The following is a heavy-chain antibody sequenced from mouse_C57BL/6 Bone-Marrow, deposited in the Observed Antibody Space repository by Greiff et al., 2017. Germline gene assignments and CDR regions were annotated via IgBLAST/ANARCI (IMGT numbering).Heavy chain of an antibody. CDR2: LNPSTGGT. J-gene: IGHJ3*01. Sequence: EVQLQQSGPELVKPGASVKISCKASGYSFPGYYMNWVKQSPEKSLEWIGELNPSTGGTTYNQKFKAKATLTVDKSSSTAYMQLKSRTSEDSAVYYCARERGYYVFAYWGQGTLVTVSA. V-gene: IGHV1-42*01. CDR3: ARERGYYVFAY. D-gene: IGHD2-3*01. CDR1: GYSFPGYY.